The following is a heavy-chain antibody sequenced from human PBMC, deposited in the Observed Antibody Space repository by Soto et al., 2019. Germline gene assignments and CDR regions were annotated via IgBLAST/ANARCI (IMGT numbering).Heavy chain of an antibody. Sequence: PGESLKISCAASGFTFSSYSMNWVRQAPGKGLEWVSSISSSSSYIYYADSVKGRFTISRDNAKNSLYLQMNSLRTEDTAVYYCARDRSYTTGRNFDYWGQGTLVTVSS. CDR1: GFTFSSYS. V-gene: IGHV3-21*01. J-gene: IGHJ4*02. CDR3: ARDRSYTTGRNFDY. CDR2: ISSSSSYI. D-gene: IGHD6-19*01.